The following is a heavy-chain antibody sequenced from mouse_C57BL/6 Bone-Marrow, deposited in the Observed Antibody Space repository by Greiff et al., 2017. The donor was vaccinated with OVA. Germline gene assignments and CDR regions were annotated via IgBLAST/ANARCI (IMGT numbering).Heavy chain of an antibody. CDR3: AIGDDYDDGGSFDY. CDR1: GYTFTSYW. D-gene: IGHD2-4*01. Sequence: QVQLKQPGAELVKPGASVKVSCKASGYTFTSYWMHWVKQRPGQGLEWIGRIHPSDSDTNYNQKFKGKATLTVDKSSSTAYMQLSSLTSEDSAVYYCAIGDDYDDGGSFDYWGQGTTLTVSS. J-gene: IGHJ2*01. CDR2: IHPSDSDT. V-gene: IGHV1-74*01.